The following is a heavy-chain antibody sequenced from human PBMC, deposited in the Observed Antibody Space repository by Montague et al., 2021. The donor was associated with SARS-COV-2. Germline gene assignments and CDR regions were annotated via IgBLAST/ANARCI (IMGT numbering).Heavy chain of an antibody. V-gene: IGHV4-61*09. D-gene: IGHD3-16*01. CDR3: ARYPAFSSSLWGFDH. J-gene: IGHJ4*02. Sequence: TLSLTCTLSGASISRGLFYWSWIRQPAGKGLEWIGHVYSSGSTNYNPSLESRVTISADTSMNLFSLKLSSVTAADTAVYFSARYPAFSSSLWGFDHWGQGLQVLVPS. CDR1: GASISRGLFY. CDR2: VYSSGST.